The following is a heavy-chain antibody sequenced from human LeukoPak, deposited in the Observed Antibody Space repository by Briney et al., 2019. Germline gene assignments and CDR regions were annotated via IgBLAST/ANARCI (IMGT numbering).Heavy chain of an antibody. Sequence: GGSLRLSCAASGFIFRDYWMSWVRQGPGEGPEWVANINQGGSERYYVDSVKGRFTISRDNAKNSLDLQMNSLRVEDTAIYYCARLAVPPGNRGWYHEQWGQGTLVTVSS. CDR2: INQGGSER. J-gene: IGHJ4*02. V-gene: IGHV3-7*03. CDR3: ARLAVPPGNRGWYHEQ. D-gene: IGHD2-2*01. CDR1: GFIFRDYW.